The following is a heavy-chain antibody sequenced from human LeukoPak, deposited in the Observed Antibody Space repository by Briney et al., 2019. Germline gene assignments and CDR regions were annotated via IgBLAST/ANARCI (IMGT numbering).Heavy chain of an antibody. Sequence: PGGSLRLSCAASGFTFSSYSMNWVRQAPGKGLEWVSSISSGSSYIYYADSVKGRFTISRDNAKNSLYLQMNSLRAEDTAVYYCARDLNRPRGAPDAFDIWGQGTMVTVSS. CDR1: GFTFSSYS. D-gene: IGHD1-14*01. V-gene: IGHV3-21*01. J-gene: IGHJ3*02. CDR2: ISSGSSYI. CDR3: ARDLNRPRGAPDAFDI.